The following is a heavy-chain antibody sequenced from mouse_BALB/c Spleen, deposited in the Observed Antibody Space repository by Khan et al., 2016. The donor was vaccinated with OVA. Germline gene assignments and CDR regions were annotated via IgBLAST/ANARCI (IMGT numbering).Heavy chain of an antibody. CDR3: ARKISTYYYAMDY. CDR2: IYWDDDK. J-gene: IGHJ4*01. Sequence: QVTLKESGPGILQPSQTLSLTCSFSGFSLTTSGMGVTWIRQPSGKGLEWLAHIYWDDDKRYNPSLKSRPTISKDTSSNQAFLKITSVDTADTATYYCARKISTYYYAMDYWGQGTSVTVSS. V-gene: IGHV8-12*01. CDR1: GFSLTTSGMG.